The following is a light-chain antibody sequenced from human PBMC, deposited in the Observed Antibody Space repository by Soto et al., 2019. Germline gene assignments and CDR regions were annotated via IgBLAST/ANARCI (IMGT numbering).Light chain of an antibody. V-gene: IGKV1-39*01. CDR1: QSIGAN. CDR3: QQNYRNTPWT. Sequence: DIQMTQSPSSLSASVGDRVTITCRASQSIGANLNWYHQKPGKAPNLLIYDASSLERGVPSRFSGGGSGTTFTLTITGLQPEDFATYYCQQNYRNTPWTFGQGTKVDIK. CDR2: DAS. J-gene: IGKJ1*01.